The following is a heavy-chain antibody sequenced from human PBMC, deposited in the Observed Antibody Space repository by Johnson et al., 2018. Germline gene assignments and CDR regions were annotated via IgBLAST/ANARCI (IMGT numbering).Heavy chain of an antibody. CDR1: GGSFSGYY. CDR3: ARGPHGYYYYMDV. CDR2: INHSGST. Sequence: QVQLQQWGAGLLKXSETXSLXCAVYGGSFSGYYWSWIRQPPGKGLEWIGEINHSGSTNSNPSLKSRATISVDTSKNQFPLKLSSVTAADTAVYYCARGPHGYYYYMDVWGKGTTVTVSS. J-gene: IGHJ6*03. V-gene: IGHV4-34*01. D-gene: IGHD1-14*01.